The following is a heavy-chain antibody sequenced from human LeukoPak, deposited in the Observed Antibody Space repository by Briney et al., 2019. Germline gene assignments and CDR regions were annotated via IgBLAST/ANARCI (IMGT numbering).Heavy chain of an antibody. D-gene: IGHD6-19*01. CDR3: AKGGPTSGWYSVDY. J-gene: IGHJ4*02. CDR1: GFTFSSYT. Sequence: GGSLRLPCAASGFTFSSYTLSWVRQAPGKGLEWVSAISGSGGSTFYADSVKGRFTFSRDNSKNTMYLQMNSLRAEDTAVYYCAKGGPTSGWYSVDYWGQGTLVTVSS. CDR2: ISGSGGST. V-gene: IGHV3-23*01.